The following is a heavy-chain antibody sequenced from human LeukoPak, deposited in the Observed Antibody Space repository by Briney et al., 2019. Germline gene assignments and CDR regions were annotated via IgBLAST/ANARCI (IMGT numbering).Heavy chain of an antibody. CDR2: IYCSGTT. CDR1: GDSISSSNYY. CDR3: VSGYYYGSADY. D-gene: IGHD3-10*01. V-gene: IGHV4-39*02. J-gene: IGHJ4*02. Sequence: PSETLSLTCSVSGDSISSSNYYWGWIRQPPGKGLEWIGSIYCSGTTYYNPSLKSRVTISVDTSKNHFSLKLSSVSAADTAVYYCVSGYYYGSADYWGQGTLVTVSS.